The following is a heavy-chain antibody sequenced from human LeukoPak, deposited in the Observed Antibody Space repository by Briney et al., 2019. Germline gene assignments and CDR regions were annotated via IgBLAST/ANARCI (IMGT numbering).Heavy chain of an antibody. CDR1: GGSISNYY. J-gene: IGHJ4*02. Sequence: PSETLSLTCTVSGGSISNYYWSWILQPPGKGLEWIGYIYNSENTNYNPSLKSRVTISVDTSKHQFSLKLSSVTAADTAVYYCARVTSWYRLDYWGQGTLVTVSS. D-gene: IGHD2-2*01. V-gene: IGHV4-59*01. CDR2: IYNSENT. CDR3: ARVTSWYRLDY.